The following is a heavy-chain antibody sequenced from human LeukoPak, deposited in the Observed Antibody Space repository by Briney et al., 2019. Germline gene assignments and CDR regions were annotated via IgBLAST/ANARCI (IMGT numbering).Heavy chain of an antibody. CDR2: IYYSGST. CDR1: GGSISSSSYY. V-gene: IGHV4-39*07. D-gene: IGHD2-21*02. J-gene: IGHJ4*02. Sequence: PSETLSLTCTVSGGSISSSSYYWGWIRQPPGKGLEWIGSIYYSGSTYYNPSLKSRVTISVDTSKNQFSLKLSSVTAADTAVYYCAGLAYCGGDCYPPNHYYFDYWGQGTLVTVSS. CDR3: AGLAYCGGDCYPPNHYYFDY.